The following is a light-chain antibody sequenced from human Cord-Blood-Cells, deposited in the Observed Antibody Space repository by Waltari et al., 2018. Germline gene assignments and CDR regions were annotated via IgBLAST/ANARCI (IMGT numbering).Light chain of an antibody. V-gene: IGKV2-28*01. CDR1: QSLLHSNGYTY. J-gene: IGKJ2*01. CDR2: LGS. CDR3: MQALQTLYP. Sequence: DIVMTQSPLSLPVTPGEPAPISCSSSQSLLHSNGYTYLDWYLQKTGQSPPLLIYLGSNRASGVPDRFSGRGSGTDFTLKISRVEAEYVGVYYCMQALQTLYPFGQGTKLEIK.